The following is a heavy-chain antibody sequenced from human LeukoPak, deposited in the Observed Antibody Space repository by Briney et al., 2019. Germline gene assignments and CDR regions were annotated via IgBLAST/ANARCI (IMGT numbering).Heavy chain of an antibody. J-gene: IGHJ3*02. Sequence: GGSLRLSCTASGFGIGASFINWVRQAPGKGLEWVAVIWYDGSNKYYADSVKGRFTISRDNSKNTLYLQMNSLRAEDTAVYYCASNSSGWYRDAFDIWGQGTMVTVSS. CDR3: ASNSSGWYRDAFDI. CDR2: IWYDGSNK. CDR1: GFGIGASF. V-gene: IGHV3-33*08. D-gene: IGHD6-19*01.